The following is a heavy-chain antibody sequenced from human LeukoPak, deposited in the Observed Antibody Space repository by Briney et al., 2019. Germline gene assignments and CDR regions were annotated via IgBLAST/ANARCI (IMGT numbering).Heavy chain of an antibody. CDR3: ARGSRSGSYYYWVFDY. Sequence: PSETLSLTCTVSGGSISSYYWSWIRQPPGKGLEWIGYIYYSGSTNYNPSLKSRVTISVDTSKNQFSLKLSSVTAADTAVYYCARGSRSGSYYYWVFDYWGQGTLVTVSS. V-gene: IGHV4-59*01. CDR1: GGSISSYY. CDR2: IYYSGST. D-gene: IGHD1-26*01. J-gene: IGHJ4*02.